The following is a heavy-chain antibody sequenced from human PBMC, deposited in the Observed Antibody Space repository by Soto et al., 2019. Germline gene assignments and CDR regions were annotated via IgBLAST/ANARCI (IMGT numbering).Heavy chain of an antibody. J-gene: IGHJ4*02. V-gene: IGHV3-30*18. CDR3: AKGRDSTLLRWQYFDN. CDR1: GLTFSLYG. D-gene: IGHD2-15*01. CDR2: ISYEGRNK. Sequence: PXGSLRLSCAVSGLTFSLYGMHWVRQAPGKGLEWVAFISYEGRNKYYADSVKGRFTISRDNSKNTLSLQLDSLRPEDTAVYYCAKGRDSTLLRWQYFDNWGQGTQVTVSS.